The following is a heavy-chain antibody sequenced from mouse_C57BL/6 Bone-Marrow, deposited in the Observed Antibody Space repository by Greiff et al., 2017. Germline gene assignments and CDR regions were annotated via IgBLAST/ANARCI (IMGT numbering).Heavy chain of an antibody. Sequence: VQLVESGPGLVKPSQSLFLTCSITGFPITSGYYWIWIRQSPGKPLEWMGYITHSGETFYNPSLQSPISITRETSKNQFFLQLNSVTTEATAMYYCAGVSYYYGSSRYFDVWGTGTTVTVSS. CDR3: AGVSYYYGSSRYFDV. J-gene: IGHJ1*03. V-gene: IGHV12-3*01. D-gene: IGHD1-1*01. CDR1: GFPITSGYY. CDR2: ITHSGET.